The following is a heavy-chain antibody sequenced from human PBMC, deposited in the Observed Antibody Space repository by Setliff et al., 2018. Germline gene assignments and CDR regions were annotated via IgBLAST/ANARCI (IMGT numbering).Heavy chain of an antibody. CDR1: GASITTSNSY. Sequence: SETLSLTCTVSGASITTSNSYWGWIRQPPGKGLEWIAHIYYSGNTFYNPSLGSRLTISGDTSKNQFSLNLSSVTAADTAVYYCARMAVRVASRPSSPLDYYYYMDLWGKGATVTVSS. CDR3: ARMAVRVASRPSSPLDYYYYMDL. J-gene: IGHJ6*03. V-gene: IGHV4-39*01. CDR2: IYYSGNT. D-gene: IGHD6-6*01.